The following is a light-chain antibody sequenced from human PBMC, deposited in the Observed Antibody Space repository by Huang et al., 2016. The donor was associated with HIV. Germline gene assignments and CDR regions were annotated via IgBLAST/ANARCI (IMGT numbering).Light chain of an antibody. CDR3: QQSSSTPFT. CDR1: QTITSF. Sequence: DIQMTQSPSSLSASVGDRVTITCRASQTITSFLNWYQQKPGKAPKLLIYATSSLQSGVPSRFSGSGSGTSVTLTINTLQPEDFATYYCQQSSSTPFTFGPGTRVDIK. CDR2: ATS. V-gene: IGKV1-39*01. J-gene: IGKJ3*01.